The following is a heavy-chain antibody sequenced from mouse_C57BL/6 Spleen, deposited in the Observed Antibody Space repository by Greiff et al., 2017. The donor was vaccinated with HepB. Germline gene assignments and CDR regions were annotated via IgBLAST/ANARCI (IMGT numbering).Heavy chain of an antibody. CDR1: GFNIKDYY. CDR2: IDPEDGET. D-gene: IGHD1-1*01. V-gene: IGHV14-2*01. Sequence: EVQRVESGAELVKPGASVKLSCTASGFNIKDYYMHWVKQRTEQGLEWIGRIDPEDGETKYAPKFQGKATITADTSSNTAYLQLSSLTSEDTAVYYCAIPSYYGSSYNYAMDYWGQGTSVTVSS. J-gene: IGHJ4*01. CDR3: AIPSYYGSSYNYAMDY.